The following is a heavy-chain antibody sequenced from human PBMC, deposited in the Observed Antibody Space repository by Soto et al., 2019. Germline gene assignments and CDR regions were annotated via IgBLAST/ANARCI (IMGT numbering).Heavy chain of an antibody. CDR3: TTFESFVVVPAATTPTVYYDILTGYYPFDY. J-gene: IGHJ4*02. CDR2: IKGKTDGGTT. Sequence: PGGSLRLSFAASGFTFSNAWMNWIRQAPGKGLKRDGRIKGKTDGGTTDYTAPVKSRFTISRDDSKNTLYLQMNCLKTEDTALYYCTTFESFVVVPAATTPTVYYDILTGYYPFDYWGQVT. D-gene: IGHD3-9*01. V-gene: IGHV3-15*07. CDR1: GFTFSNAW.